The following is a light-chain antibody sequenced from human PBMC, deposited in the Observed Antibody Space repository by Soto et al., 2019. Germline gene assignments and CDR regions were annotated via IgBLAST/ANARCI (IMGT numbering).Light chain of an antibody. J-gene: IGLJ7*01. CDR2: DTN. V-gene: IGLV7-46*01. Sequence: QAVVTQEPSVTVSPGGTVPLTCYSNTRAVTSGHFPYWFQQKPGQAPRTLIYDTNMKHSWTPARFSGSLLGGKAALTLSGSQPEDEADYYCSLFYSGPFVFGGGTQLTVL. CDR3: SLFYSGPFV. CDR1: TRAVTSGHF.